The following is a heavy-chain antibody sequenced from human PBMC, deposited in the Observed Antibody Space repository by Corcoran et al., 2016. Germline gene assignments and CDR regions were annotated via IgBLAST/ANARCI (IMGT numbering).Heavy chain of an antibody. CDR3: AKAYCSGGSCYSPGYFDY. V-gene: IGHV3-43*01. J-gene: IGHJ4*02. CDR2: ISWDGGST. Sequence: EVQLVESVGVVVQPGGSLRLSCAASGFTFDDYTMHWVRQAPGKGLEWVSLISWDGGSTYYADSVKGRFTISRDNSKNSLYLQMNSLRTEDTALYYCAKAYCSGGSCYSPGYFDYWGQGTLVTVSS. D-gene: IGHD2-15*01. CDR1: GFTFDDYT.